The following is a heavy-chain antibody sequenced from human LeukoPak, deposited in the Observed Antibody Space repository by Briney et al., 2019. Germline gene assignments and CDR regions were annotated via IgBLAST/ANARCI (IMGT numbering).Heavy chain of an antibody. J-gene: IGHJ4*02. D-gene: IGHD3-10*01. CDR1: GFTFSTYG. V-gene: IGHV3-30*02. Sequence: PGGSLRLSCAASGFTFSTYGIHWVRQAPGKGLEWVAFIRYDGSNKYYADSVKGRFTISRDNSKNTLYLQMNSLRAEDTAVYYCAKDLKELLWFGEFAPNFDYWGQGTLVTVSS. CDR2: IRYDGSNK. CDR3: AKDLKELLWFGEFAPNFDY.